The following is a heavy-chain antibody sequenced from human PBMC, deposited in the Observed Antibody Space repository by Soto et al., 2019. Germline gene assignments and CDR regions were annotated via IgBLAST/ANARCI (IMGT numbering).Heavy chain of an antibody. CDR1: GGTFSTYA. CDR2: IIPMFGTA. J-gene: IGHJ4*02. V-gene: IGHV1-69*12. Sequence: QVQLVQSGAEVKKPESSVKVSCKAPGGTFSTYAISWVRQAPGQGLELMGGIIPMFGTANYAQRFQDRVTNTADESTNTVYMELSSLRSEDTAVYFCASGIQLWLRRINNGYSGWGQGTLVTVSS. CDR3: ASGIQLWLRRINNGYSG. D-gene: IGHD5-18*01.